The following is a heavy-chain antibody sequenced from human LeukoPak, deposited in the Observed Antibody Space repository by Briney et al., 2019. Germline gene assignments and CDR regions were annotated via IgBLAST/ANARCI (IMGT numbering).Heavy chain of an antibody. CDR3: ASYDSSGYYHYFDY. Sequence: GGSLRLSCAASGFTFRSYAMSWVRQAPGKGLEWVSAISGSGGSADYADSVKGRFTISRDNSKNTLYMQMNSLRAEDTAVYYCASYDSSGYYHYFDYWGQGTLVTVSS. CDR1: GFTFRSYA. V-gene: IGHV3-23*01. J-gene: IGHJ4*02. CDR2: ISGSGGSA. D-gene: IGHD3-22*01.